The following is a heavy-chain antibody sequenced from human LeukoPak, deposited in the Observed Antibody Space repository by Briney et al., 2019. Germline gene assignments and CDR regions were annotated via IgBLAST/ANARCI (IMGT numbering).Heavy chain of an antibody. V-gene: IGHV4-4*07. CDR3: ARDGMVRGIYYYYYYMDV. Sequence: SETLSLTCTVSGGSISSYYWSWIRQPAGKGLEWIGRIYTSGSTNYNPSLKSRVNMSVDTSKNQFSLKLSSVTAADTAVYYCARDGMVRGIYYYYYYMDVWGKGTTVTVSS. CDR2: IYTSGST. CDR1: GGSISSYY. D-gene: IGHD3-10*01. J-gene: IGHJ6*03.